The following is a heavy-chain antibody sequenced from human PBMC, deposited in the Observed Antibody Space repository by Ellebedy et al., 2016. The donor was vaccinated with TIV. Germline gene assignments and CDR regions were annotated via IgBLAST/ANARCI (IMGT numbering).Heavy chain of an antibody. CDR1: GGSISSSSYY. Sequence: MPSETLSLTCTVSGGSISSSSYYWGWIRQPPGKGLEWIGSIYYSGSTNYNPSLKSRVIISVDTSKNQFSLKLNSVTAADTAVYYCARDLAGGSGRFDPWGQGTLVTVSS. CDR2: IYYSGST. V-gene: IGHV4-61*01. J-gene: IGHJ5*02. D-gene: IGHD3-10*01. CDR3: ARDLAGGSGRFDP.